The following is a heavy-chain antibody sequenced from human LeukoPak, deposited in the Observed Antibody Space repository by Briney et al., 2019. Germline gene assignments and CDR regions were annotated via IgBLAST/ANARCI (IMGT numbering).Heavy chain of an antibody. J-gene: IGHJ4*02. V-gene: IGHV3-23*01. CDR2: ISGSGDAT. Sequence: GGSLRLSCAVSGFIFSSYAMSWVRQAPGKGLEWVSSISGSGDATKYADSVMGRFTISRDNSKNTLSLQMNSLRAEDTAVYYCTKSDCASDGCKLLNCWGQGTLVTASS. D-gene: IGHD5-24*01. CDR1: GFIFSSYA. CDR3: TKSDCASDGCKLLNC.